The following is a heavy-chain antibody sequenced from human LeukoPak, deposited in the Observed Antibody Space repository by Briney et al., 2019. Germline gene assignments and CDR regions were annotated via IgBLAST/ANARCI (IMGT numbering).Heavy chain of an antibody. D-gene: IGHD3-9*01. J-gene: IGHJ3*02. V-gene: IGHV4-34*01. CDR2: INHSGST. CDR3: ARGLDNYDILTGYYRAPADAFDI. CDR1: GGSFSGYY. Sequence: SETLSLTCAVYGGSFSGYYWSWIRQPPGKGLEWIGEINHSGSTNYNPSLKSRVTISADTSKNQFSLKLSSVTAADTAVYYCARGLDNYDILTGYYRAPADAFDIWGQGTMVTVSS.